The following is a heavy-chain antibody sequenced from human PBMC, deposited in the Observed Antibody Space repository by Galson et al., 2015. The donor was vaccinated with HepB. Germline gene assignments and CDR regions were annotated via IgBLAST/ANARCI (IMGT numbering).Heavy chain of an antibody. CDR2: IVVGSGNT. Sequence: SVKVSCKASGFTFTSSAMQWVRQARGQRLEWIGWIVVGSGNTNYAQKFQERVTITRDMSTSTAYMELSSLRSEDTAVYYCAADPTYYDILTGYYSDYYYYGMDVWGQGTTVTVSS. CDR1: GFTFTSSA. J-gene: IGHJ6*02. D-gene: IGHD3-9*01. CDR3: AADPTYYDILTGYYSDYYYYGMDV. V-gene: IGHV1-58*02.